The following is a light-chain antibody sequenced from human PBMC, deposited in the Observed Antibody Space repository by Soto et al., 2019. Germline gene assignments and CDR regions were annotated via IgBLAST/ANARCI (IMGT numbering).Light chain of an antibody. Sequence: DIVLTQSPGTLSLSPGESAALSCRASQSVTSDYLVWYRQKPGQAPRLLIYAVSSRAAGIPDRFSGSGSGTDFTLTITRLEHEDSAVYYCQQHSSSPWTFGQGTRVEV. CDR1: QSVTSDY. CDR2: AVS. CDR3: QQHSSSPWT. J-gene: IGKJ1*01. V-gene: IGKV3-20*01.